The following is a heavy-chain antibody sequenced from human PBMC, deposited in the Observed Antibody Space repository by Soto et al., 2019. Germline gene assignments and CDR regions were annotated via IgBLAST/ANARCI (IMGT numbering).Heavy chain of an antibody. Sequence: QVQLVQSGAAVKKPGSSVKVSCRASGVTFSNFGGTFNTYVISWVRQAPGQGLEWMGGISPIYGKLNSAAKFRGRVTLTADKSANTADIALSSLPTEDTAMYYCALPSLFSRRDSGLSPQHVYGMDVWGQGTSVIVSS. CDR1: GVTFSNFGGTFNTYV. CDR3: ALPSLFSRRDSGLSPQHVYGMDV. J-gene: IGHJ6*02. CDR2: ISPIYGKL. D-gene: IGHD4-17*01. V-gene: IGHV1-69*06.